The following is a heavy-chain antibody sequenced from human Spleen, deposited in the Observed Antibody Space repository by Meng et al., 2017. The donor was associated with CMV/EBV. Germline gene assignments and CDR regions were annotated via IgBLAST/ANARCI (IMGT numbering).Heavy chain of an antibody. D-gene: IGHD3-10*02. V-gene: IGHV4-61*01. CDR3: AREEPILVGSVFIGGMDV. Sequence: GSLRLSCTVSGGSVSSGSYYWSWIRQPPGKGLEWIGYVYYSGTTNYNPSLKSRVTISVDTSKNQFSLKLSSVTAADTAVYYCAREEPILVGSVFIGGMDVWGQGTTVTVSS. CDR2: VYYSGTT. CDR1: GGSVSSGSYY. J-gene: IGHJ6*02.